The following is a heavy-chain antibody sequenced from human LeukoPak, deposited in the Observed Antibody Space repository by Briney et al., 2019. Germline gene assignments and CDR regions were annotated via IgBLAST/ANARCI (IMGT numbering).Heavy chain of an antibody. V-gene: IGHV4-34*01. CDR2: INHSGST. D-gene: IGHD2-21*01. J-gene: IGHJ5*01. CDR1: GGSFSDYY. Sequence: SETLSLTCAVYGGSFSDYYWSWIRQPPGKGLEWIGEINHSGSTNYNPSLKSRVTISVDTSKNQFSLRLSSVTAADTAVYYCATMWSGAFDSWGQGTLVTVSS. CDR3: ATMWSGAFDS.